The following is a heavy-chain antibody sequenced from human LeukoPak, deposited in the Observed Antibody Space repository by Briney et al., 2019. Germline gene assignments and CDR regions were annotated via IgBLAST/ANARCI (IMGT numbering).Heavy chain of an antibody. J-gene: IGHJ4*02. D-gene: IGHD1-26*01. V-gene: IGHV3-74*01. Sequence: GGSLRLSCAPSLFTLSRYWMQSVRQAPGKGLVWVSRINTDGSSTTYADSVKGRFTISRDNAKNTLYLQMNSLRAEDTAVYYCATQASVGYWGQGTLVTVSS. CDR2: INTDGSST. CDR1: LFTLSRYW. CDR3: ATQASVGY.